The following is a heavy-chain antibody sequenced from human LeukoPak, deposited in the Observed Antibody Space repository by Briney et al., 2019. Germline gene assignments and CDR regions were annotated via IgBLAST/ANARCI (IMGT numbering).Heavy chain of an antibody. CDR3: ARGDSGYDGFDY. CDR2: IRYDGSNK. J-gene: IGHJ4*02. D-gene: IGHD5-12*01. V-gene: IGHV3-30*02. CDR1: GFTFSSYG. Sequence: GGSLRLFCAASGFTFSSYGMHWVRQAPGKGLEWVAFIRYDGSNKYYADSVKGRFTISRDNAKNSLYLQMNSLRAEDTAVYYCARGDSGYDGFDYWGQGTLVTVSS.